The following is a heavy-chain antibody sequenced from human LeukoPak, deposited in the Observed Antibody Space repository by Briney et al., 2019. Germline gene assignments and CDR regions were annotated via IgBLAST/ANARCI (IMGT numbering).Heavy chain of an antibody. D-gene: IGHD1-26*01. CDR3: ARLDSGDHGNIPH. CDR2: IYHTGTT. V-gene: IGHV4-59*08. CDR1: GGSLSPYY. Sequence: SETLSLTCTVSGGSLSPYYWTWIRRPPGKGLEWIGYIYHTGTTRYNPSLNSRVTISVETSKNQFSLRQNSVTAADTAIYYCARLDSGDHGNIPHWGQGTLVTVSS. J-gene: IGHJ1*01.